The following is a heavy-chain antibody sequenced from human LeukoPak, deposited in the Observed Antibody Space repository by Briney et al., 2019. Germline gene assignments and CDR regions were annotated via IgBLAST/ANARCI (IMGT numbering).Heavy chain of an antibody. CDR1: GYTFTGYY. J-gene: IGHJ6*02. V-gene: IGHV1-2*02. D-gene: IGHD1-1*01. CDR3: ATVPPLTTGTSHQSYYYYYGMDV. CDR2: INPNSGGT. Sequence: PGASVKVSCKASGYTFTGYYMHWVRQAPGQGLEWMGWINPNSGGTNYAQKFQGRVTMTRDTSISTAYMELSRLRSEDTAVYYCATVPPLTTGTSHQSYYYYYGMDVWGQGTTVTVSS.